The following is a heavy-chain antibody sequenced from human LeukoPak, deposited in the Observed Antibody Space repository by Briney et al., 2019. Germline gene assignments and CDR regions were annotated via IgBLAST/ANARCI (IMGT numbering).Heavy chain of an antibody. D-gene: IGHD3-3*01. CDR2: ISYDGSNK. CDR1: GFTFSSYG. Sequence: GGSLRLSCAASGFTFSSYGMHWVRQAPGKGLEWVAVISYDGSNKYYADSVKGRFTISRDNSKNTLYLQMNSLRAEDTAVYYCAKGRGYDFWSGYSSFDDWGQGTLVTVSS. V-gene: IGHV3-30*18. CDR3: AKGRGYDFWSGYSSFDD. J-gene: IGHJ4*02.